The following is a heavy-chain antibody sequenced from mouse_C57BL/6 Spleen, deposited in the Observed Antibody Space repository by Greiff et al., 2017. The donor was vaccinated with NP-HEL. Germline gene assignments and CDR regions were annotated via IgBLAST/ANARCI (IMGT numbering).Heavy chain of an antibody. CDR2: FYPGSGSI. J-gene: IGHJ3*01. CDR3: ARHEDNYYGSSDGWFAY. V-gene: IGHV1-62-2*01. Sequence: VQLQQSGAELVKPGASVKLSCKASGYTFTEYTIHWVKQRSGQGLEWIGWFYPGSGSIKYNEKFKDKATLTADKSSSTVYMELSRLTSEDSAVYFCARHEDNYYGSSDGWFAYWGQGTLVTVSA. D-gene: IGHD1-1*01. CDR1: GYTFTEYT.